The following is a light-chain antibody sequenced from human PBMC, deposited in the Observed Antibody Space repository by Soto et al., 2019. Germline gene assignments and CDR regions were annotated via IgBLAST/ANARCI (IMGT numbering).Light chain of an antibody. Sequence: EIVLTQSPATLSLSPGERATLSCRASQSVSSYLAWYQQKPGQAPRLLIYDASNRATGIPARFSGSGSGTDFTLTSSSLEPEDFAVYYCQQRSTWRPLTFGGGTKVEIK. CDR1: QSVSSY. CDR2: DAS. J-gene: IGKJ4*02. V-gene: IGKV3-11*01. CDR3: QQRSTWRPLT.